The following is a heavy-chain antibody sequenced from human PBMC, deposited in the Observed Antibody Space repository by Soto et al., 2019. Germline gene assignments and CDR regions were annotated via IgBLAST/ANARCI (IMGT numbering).Heavy chain of an antibody. V-gene: IGHV4-59*01. CDR1: GGSLSSYY. D-gene: IGHD3-16*01. Sequence: QVQLQESGPGLVKPSETLSLTCVVSGGSLSSYYWSWIRQPPGKGLEWIGYIYYSGSTNYNPSIXXXXXXXXXXXXXXXXXXXXXXXXXXXXXXXXARTWGSTNDYWGRGTLVTVSS. CDR3: ARTWGSTNDY. CDR2: IYYSGST. J-gene: IGHJ4*02.